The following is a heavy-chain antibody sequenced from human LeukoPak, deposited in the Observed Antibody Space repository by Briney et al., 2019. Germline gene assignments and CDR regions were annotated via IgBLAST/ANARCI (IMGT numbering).Heavy chain of an antibody. J-gene: IGHJ2*01. CDR2: IDTSGSK. CDR3: ARVAQKLERIAVAGTSEWRANWYLDL. V-gene: IGHV4-4*07. D-gene: IGHD6-19*01. CDR1: GGSIRSYY. Sequence: EASETLSLTCTVSGGSIRSYYWSWIRQPAGKGLECIGRIDTSGSKNYNPSLKSRVTMSVDTSKNQLSLKLSSVTAADTAVYYCARVAQKLERIAVAGTSEWRANWYLDLWGRGTLVTVSS.